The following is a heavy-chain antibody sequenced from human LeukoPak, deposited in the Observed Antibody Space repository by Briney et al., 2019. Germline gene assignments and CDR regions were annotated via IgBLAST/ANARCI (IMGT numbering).Heavy chain of an antibody. CDR3: AKDRIVATMMYYLDY. V-gene: IGHV3-30*18. D-gene: IGHD5-12*01. Sequence: GGSLRLSCAASGFTFSSYGMHWVRQAPGKGLEWVAVISYDGSNKYYADSVKGRFTISRDNSKNTLYLQMNSLRAEDTAVYYCAKDRIVATMMYYLDYWGQGTLVTVSS. CDR1: GFTFSSYG. J-gene: IGHJ4*02. CDR2: ISYDGSNK.